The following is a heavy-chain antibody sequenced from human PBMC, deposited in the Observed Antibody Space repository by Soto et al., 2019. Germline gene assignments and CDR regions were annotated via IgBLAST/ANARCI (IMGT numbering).Heavy chain of an antibody. CDR3: ARVATTIWSYNWFDP. CDR2: INHSGST. D-gene: IGHD5-12*01. J-gene: IGHJ5*02. CDR1: GGSFSGYY. V-gene: IGHV4-34*01. Sequence: SETLSLTCAVYGGSFSGYYWSRIRQPLGKGLEWIGEINHSGSTNYNPSLKSRVTISVDTSKNQFSLKLSSVTAADTAVYYCARVATTIWSYNWFDPWGQGTLVTVSS.